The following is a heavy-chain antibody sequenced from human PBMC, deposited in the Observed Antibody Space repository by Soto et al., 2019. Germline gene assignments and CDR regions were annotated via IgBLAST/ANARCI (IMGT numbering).Heavy chain of an antibody. D-gene: IGHD1-7*01. J-gene: IGHJ3*02. CDR3: ARHRGSTGTTPFDI. CDR2: IYYSGST. CDR1: GGSISSYY. Sequence: SETLSLTCTVSGGSISSYYWSWIRQPPGKGLEWIGYIYYSGSTNYNPSLKSRVTISVDTSKNQFSLKLSSVTAADTAVYYCARHRGSTGTTPFDIWGQGTMVTVSS. V-gene: IGHV4-59*08.